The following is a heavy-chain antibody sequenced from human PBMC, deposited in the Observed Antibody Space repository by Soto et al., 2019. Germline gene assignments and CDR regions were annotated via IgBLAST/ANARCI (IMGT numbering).Heavy chain of an antibody. V-gene: IGHV4-31*03. CDR2: IYYSGST. Sequence: SETLSLTCTVSGGPISSGGYYWSWIRQHPGKGLEWIGYIYYSGSTYYNPSLKSRVTISVDTSKNQFSLKLSSVTAADTAVYYCARTYYDNWFDPWGQGTLVTVSS. J-gene: IGHJ5*02. CDR1: GGPISSGGYY. CDR3: ARTYYDNWFDP. D-gene: IGHD3-22*01.